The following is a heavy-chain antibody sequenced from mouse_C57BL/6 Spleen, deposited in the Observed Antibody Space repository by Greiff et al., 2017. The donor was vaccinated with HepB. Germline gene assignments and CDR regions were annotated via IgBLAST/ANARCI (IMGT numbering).Heavy chain of an antibody. D-gene: IGHD3-2*01. J-gene: IGHJ2*01. CDR2: IDPSDSYT. CDR1: GYTFTSYW. V-gene: IGHV1-50*01. Sequence: VQLQQPGAELVKPGASVKLSCKASGYTFTSYWMQWVKQRPGQGLEWIGEIDPSDSYTNYNQKFKGKATLTVDTSSSTAYMQLSSLTSEDSAVYYCARSRQLYYWGQGTTLTVSS. CDR3: ARSRQLYY.